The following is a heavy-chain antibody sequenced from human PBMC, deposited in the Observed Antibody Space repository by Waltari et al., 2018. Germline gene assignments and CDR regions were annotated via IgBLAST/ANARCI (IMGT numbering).Heavy chain of an antibody. CDR2: IHYSGST. CDR3: ARHVGEATTFDY. CDR1: GGPISTSSYY. D-gene: IGHD1-26*01. V-gene: IGHV4-39*01. J-gene: IGHJ4*02. Sequence: QLQPQDSDPGLVKPSETLSLTCSVSGGPISTSSYYWGWIRQPPGKGLEWIGSIHYSGSTYYNPSLKSRVTISVDTSKNQFSLRLTSVTAADTAVYYCARHVGEATTFDYWGQGTLVTVSS.